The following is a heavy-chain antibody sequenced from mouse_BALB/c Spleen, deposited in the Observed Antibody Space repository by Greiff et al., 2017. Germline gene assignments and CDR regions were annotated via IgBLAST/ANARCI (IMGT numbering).Heavy chain of an antibody. CDR1: GYSFTSYW. CDR3: HIDCTIVRAMDY. J-gene: IGHJ4*01. CDR2: IYPGNSDT. D-gene: IGHD2-12*01. V-gene: IGHV1-5*01. Sequence: EVMLVESGTVLARPAASVKMSCKASGYSFTSYWMYWVKQRPGQGLEWIGAIYPGNSDTSYNQKFNGKAKLTAVTSASHAYMELSSLTNEDSAVYYCHIDCTIVRAMDYWGQGTSVTVSS.